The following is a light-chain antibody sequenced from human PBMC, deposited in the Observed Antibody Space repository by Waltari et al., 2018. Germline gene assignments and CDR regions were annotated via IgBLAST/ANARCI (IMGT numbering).Light chain of an antibody. Sequence: EIVMTQSPATLSVSPGERATLSCRASQSVSNNLAWYQQKPCQAPRLLIYGASNRATGIPARFSGSGSGTDFTLTISSLQSEDFAVYYCQHYNNWPPLFTFGPGTKVDIK. CDR3: QHYNNWPPLFT. CDR1: QSVSNN. V-gene: IGKV3-15*01. CDR2: GAS. J-gene: IGKJ3*01.